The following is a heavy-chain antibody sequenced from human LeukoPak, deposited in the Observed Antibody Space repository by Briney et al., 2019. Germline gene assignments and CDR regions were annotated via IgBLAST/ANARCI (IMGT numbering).Heavy chain of an antibody. J-gene: IGHJ4*02. CDR3: ARVPPEEIFGVVIILGEYYFDY. D-gene: IGHD3-3*01. Sequence: ASVKVSCKASGYTFTSYGISWVRQAPGQGLEWMGWISAYNGNTNYAQKPQGRVTMTTDTSTSTAYMELRSLRSDDTAVYYCARVPPEEIFGVVIILGEYYFDYWGQGTLVTVSS. CDR2: ISAYNGNT. CDR1: GYTFTSYG. V-gene: IGHV1-18*01.